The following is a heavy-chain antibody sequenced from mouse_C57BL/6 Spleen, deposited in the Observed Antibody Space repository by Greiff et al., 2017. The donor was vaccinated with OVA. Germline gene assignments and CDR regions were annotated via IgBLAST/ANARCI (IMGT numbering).Heavy chain of an antibody. CDR3: ARINYSNSYFDY. V-gene: IGHV1-80*01. CDR1: GYAFSSYW. CDR2: IYPGDGDT. D-gene: IGHD2-5*01. Sequence: VQLQQSGAELVKPGASVKISCKASGYAFSSYWMNWVKQRPGKGLEWFGQIYPGDGDTNYNGKFKGKATLTADKSSSTAYMQLSSLTSEDSAVYFCARINYSNSYFDYWGQGTTLTVSS. J-gene: IGHJ2*01.